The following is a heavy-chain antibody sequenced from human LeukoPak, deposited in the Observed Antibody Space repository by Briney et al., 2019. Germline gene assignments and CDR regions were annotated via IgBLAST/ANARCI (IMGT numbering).Heavy chain of an antibody. D-gene: IGHD5-12*01. Sequence: GGSLRLSCAASGFTLSGYWMSWVRQAPGKGLEWVARLHADGIERYYVDPVKGRFTISRDNAKNSLHLQMYSLRLDDTAVYYCARGGYGFDYLGQGTLVTVSS. CDR3: ARGGYGFDY. CDR2: LHADGIER. V-gene: IGHV3-7*01. CDR1: GFTLSGYW. J-gene: IGHJ4*02.